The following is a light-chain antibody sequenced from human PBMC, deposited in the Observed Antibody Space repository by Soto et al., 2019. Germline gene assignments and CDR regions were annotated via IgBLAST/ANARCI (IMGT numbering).Light chain of an antibody. CDR1: QSISSE. V-gene: IGKV3-15*01. J-gene: IGKJ2*01. Sequence: EIVMTQSAATLSVSPGEIDTLSCRASQSISSELAWYQQKPGQPPRLLIYGASTRATGVPARFTGSGSGSDFTLTSSGLQSEDFAVYYCQPGHNWPLTFGQGTRLEI. CDR2: GAS. CDR3: QPGHNWPLT.